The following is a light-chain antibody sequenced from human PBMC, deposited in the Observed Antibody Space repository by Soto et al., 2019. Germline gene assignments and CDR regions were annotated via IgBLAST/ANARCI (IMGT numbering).Light chain of an antibody. CDR3: QQYNSYST. CDR1: QSISSW. J-gene: IGKJ2*01. Sequence: DIQMTQSPSTLSASVGDRVTITCRASQSISSWLAWYQQKPGKAPKLLIYDASSLESGVPSRFSGSGSGTEFTLTISSLQHDDFATYYCQQYNSYSTFGQGTKREIK. V-gene: IGKV1-5*01. CDR2: DAS.